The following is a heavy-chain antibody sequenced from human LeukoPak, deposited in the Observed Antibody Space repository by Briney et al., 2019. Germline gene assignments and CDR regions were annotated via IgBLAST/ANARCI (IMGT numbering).Heavy chain of an antibody. V-gene: IGHV3-21*01. CDR1: GFTFSSFT. D-gene: IGHD3-22*01. CDR2: ISSTSTYI. Sequence: GGSLRLSCAASGFTFSSFTMNWVRQAPGKGLEWVSSISSTSTYIHYADSVKGRFTISRDNAKNSLYLQMNSLRAEDTAVYYCARESRWNYYDSSGYYYYFDYWGQGTLVTVSS. J-gene: IGHJ4*02. CDR3: ARESRWNYYDSSGYYYYFDY.